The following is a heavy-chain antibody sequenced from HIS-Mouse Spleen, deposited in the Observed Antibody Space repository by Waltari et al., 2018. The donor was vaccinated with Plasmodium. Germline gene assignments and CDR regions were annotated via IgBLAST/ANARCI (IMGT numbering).Heavy chain of an antibody. Sequence: QVQLQESGPGLVKPSETLSLTCTVSVYSISSGYYWGWIRQPPGKGLAGIGSIYHSGGTYNNPSRTSRVTIAVDTSKNQFSLKLSSVTAADTAVYYCARSLGIASSYWYFDLWGRGTLVTVSS. J-gene: IGHJ2*01. CDR3: ARSLGIASSYWYFDL. V-gene: IGHV4-38-2*02. CDR2: IYHSGGT. CDR1: VYSISSGYY. D-gene: IGHD2-15*01.